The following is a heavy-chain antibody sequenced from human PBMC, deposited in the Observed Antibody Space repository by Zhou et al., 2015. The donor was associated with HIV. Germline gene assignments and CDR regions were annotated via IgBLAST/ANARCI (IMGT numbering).Heavy chain of an antibody. CDR3: ARDTPDIVVVVAATNYYYYGMDV. Sequence: QVQLVQSGAEVKKPGASVKVSCKASGYTFTSYGISWVRQAPGQGLEWMGWISAYNGNTNYAQKLQGRVTMTTDTSTSTAYMELRSLRSDDTAVYYCARDTPDIVVVVAATNYYYYGMDVVGPKGPRSPSP. J-gene: IGHJ6*02. V-gene: IGHV1-18*01. D-gene: IGHD2-15*01. CDR2: ISAYNGNT. CDR1: GYTFTSYG.